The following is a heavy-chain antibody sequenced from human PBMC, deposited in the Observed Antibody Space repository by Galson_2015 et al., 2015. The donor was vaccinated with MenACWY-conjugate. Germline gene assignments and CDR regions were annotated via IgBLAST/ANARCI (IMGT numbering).Heavy chain of an antibody. CDR2: IYYTGST. Sequence: TLSLTCTVSGGSITGYYWSWIRQPPGKGLEWIGSIYYTGSTKYNPSLKSRVTISLDTSKNQFSLKLSSVTAADTALYYCARESSDSSGYADYWGQGTLVTVSS. J-gene: IGHJ4*02. V-gene: IGHV4-59*01. D-gene: IGHD3-22*01. CDR1: GGSITGYY. CDR3: ARESSDSSGYADY.